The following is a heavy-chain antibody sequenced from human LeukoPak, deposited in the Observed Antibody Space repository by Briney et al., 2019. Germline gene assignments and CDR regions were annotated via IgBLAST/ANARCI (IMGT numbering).Heavy chain of an antibody. D-gene: IGHD3-10*01. CDR3: AASVRGSNYYYYYMDV. CDR2: ISAYNGNT. Sequence: ASVKVSCKASGYTFTSYGISWVRQAPGQGLEWMGWISAYNGNTNYAQKLQGRVTMTPDTSTSTAYMELRSLRSDDTAVYYCAASVRGSNYYYYYMDVWGKGTTVTVSS. V-gene: IGHV1-18*01. CDR1: GYTFTSYG. J-gene: IGHJ6*03.